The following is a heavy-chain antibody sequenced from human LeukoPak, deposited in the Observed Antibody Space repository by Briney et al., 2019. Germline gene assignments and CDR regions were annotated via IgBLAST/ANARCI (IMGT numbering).Heavy chain of an antibody. J-gene: IGHJ6*03. CDR3: AKGGLRTSPLYYMDV. V-gene: IGHV3-7*03. Sequence: GESLRLSCEASGFTFRNYWMNWVRQAPGKGLEWVANIKDDGSDKYYVDSVKGRFSISKDNAKNALYLQMNSLRAEDTAVYYCAKGGLRTSPLYYMDVWGKGTTVTVSS. CDR1: GFTFRNYW. CDR2: IKDDGSDK. D-gene: IGHD3-16*01.